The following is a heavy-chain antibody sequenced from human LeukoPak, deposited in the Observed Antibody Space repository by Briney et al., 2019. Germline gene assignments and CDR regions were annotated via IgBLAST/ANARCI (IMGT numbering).Heavy chain of an antibody. D-gene: IGHD2-15*01. Sequence: GGSLRLSCAASGFTFSSYWMSWVRQAPGKGLEWVANIKQDGSEKYYVDSVKGRFTISRDNAKNSLYLRMSNLRTEDTATYYCARATCTGGSCYYAWGRGTLVTVSA. CDR2: IKQDGSEK. CDR1: GFTFSSYW. V-gene: IGHV3-7*01. CDR3: ARATCTGGSCYYA. J-gene: IGHJ5*02.